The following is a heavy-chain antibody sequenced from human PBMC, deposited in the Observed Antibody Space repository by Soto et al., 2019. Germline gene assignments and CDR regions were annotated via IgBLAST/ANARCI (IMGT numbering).Heavy chain of an antibody. V-gene: IGHV4-59*01. CDR1: SDSISSCY. J-gene: IGHJ6*03. D-gene: IGHD6-13*01. CDR3: ARKGAAASYAHYYMDV. Sequence: SETLSLTCTVSSDSISSCYWIWIRQSPGKRLEWIGYVYYSGNTNYNPSLESRVTISVDTSRNRFSLNLTSATAADTAVYYCARKGAAASYAHYYMDVWGRGTAVTVSS. CDR2: VYYSGNT.